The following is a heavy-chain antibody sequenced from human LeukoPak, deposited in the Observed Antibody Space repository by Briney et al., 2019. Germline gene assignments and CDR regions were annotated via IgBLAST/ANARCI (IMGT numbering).Heavy chain of an antibody. V-gene: IGHV4-31*03. CDR3: ARVRYYYGMDV. D-gene: IGHD3-10*01. J-gene: IGHJ6*02. CDR1: GGSISSGGYY. CDR2: IYYSGST. Sequence: SETLFLTCTVSGGSISSGGYYWSWIRQHPGKGLEWIGYIYYSGSTYYNPSLKSRVTISVDTTKNQFSLKLSSVTAADTGVYYCARVRYYYGMDVWGQGTTVTVSS.